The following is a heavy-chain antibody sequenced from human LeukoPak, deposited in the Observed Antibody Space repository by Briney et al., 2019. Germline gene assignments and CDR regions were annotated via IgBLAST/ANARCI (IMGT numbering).Heavy chain of an antibody. V-gene: IGHV3-7*01. CDR2: IKHDAIEE. CDR3: SREFEP. J-gene: IGHJ5*02. CDR1: GFFFSTYW. Sequence: GGSLRLSCEACGFFFSTYWMAWVRQAPGKGLEWVASIKHDAIEEHYADSVKGRFTVPRDNGRNSLYLEMKSLRVEDTAVYYCSREFEPWGQGTLVIVSS.